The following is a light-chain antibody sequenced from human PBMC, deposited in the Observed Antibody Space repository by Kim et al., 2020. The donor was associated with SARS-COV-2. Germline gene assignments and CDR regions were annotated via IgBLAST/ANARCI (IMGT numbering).Light chain of an antibody. CDR2: DVS. J-gene: IGLJ2*01. Sequence: GQFITLSCTGPSSYVGGYISLSWHQQPPGKAPNLMIYDVSHRPSGVSNRFSGSKSGNTASLTISGLQAEDEADYYCSSYTSTSTLVFGGGTQLTVL. CDR3: SSYTSTSTLV. V-gene: IGLV2-14*03. CDR1: SSYVGGYIS.